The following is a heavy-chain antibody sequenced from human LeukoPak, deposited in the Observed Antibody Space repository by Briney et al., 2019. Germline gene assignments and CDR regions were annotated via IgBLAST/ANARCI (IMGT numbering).Heavy chain of an antibody. CDR2: MNPNSGNT. CDR1: GYTFTSYG. J-gene: IGHJ6*02. V-gene: IGHV1-8*02. Sequence: ASVKVSCKASGYTFTSYGIIWVRQAPGQGLEWMGWMNPNSGNTGYAQKFQGRVTMTRNTSISTAYMELSSLRSEDSAVYYCARATVTNYYYYGMDVWGQGTTVTVSS. CDR3: ARATVTNYYYYGMDV. D-gene: IGHD4-17*01.